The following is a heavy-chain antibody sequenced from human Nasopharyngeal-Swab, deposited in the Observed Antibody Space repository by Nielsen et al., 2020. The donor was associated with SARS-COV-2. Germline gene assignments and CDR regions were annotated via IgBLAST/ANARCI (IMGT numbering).Heavy chain of an antibody. J-gene: IGHJ4*02. Sequence: GESLKISCAASGFTFSSYAMSWVRQAPGKVLEWVSAISGGTGGTFYADSVKGRLTISRDNSKNALFLQMNSLRAEDTAVYYCAKDYIRRGSNWGQGTLVTVSS. CDR3: AKDYIRRGSN. V-gene: IGHV3-23*01. D-gene: IGHD2-15*01. CDR1: GFTFSSYA. CDR2: ISGGTGGT.